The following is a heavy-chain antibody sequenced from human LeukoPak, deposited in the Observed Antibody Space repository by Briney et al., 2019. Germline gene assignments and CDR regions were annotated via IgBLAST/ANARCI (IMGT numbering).Heavy chain of an antibody. V-gene: IGHV1-18*01. D-gene: IGHD5-18*01. J-gene: IGHJ4*02. CDR3: ARGGYSYGIDY. CDR2: ISAYNGNT. CDR1: GYTFVSYG. Sequence: ASVKVSCKASGYTFVSYGVTWVRQAPGQGLEWMGWISAYNGNTNYAQNFQGRVTMTADTSTSTAYMELRSLRSDDTAVYYCARGGYSYGIDYWGQGTLVTVSS.